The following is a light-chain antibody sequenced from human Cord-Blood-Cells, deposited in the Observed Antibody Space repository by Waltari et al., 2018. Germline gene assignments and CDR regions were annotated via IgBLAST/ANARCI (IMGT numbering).Light chain of an antibody. CDR1: SSIIGSNT. J-gene: IGLJ3*02. CDR3: AAWDDSLNIV. Sequence: QSVLTQPPSASGTPGQRVTISCSGSSSIIGSNTEHWYQQLPGTAPKLLIYSNNRRAAGVPGRFSGSKSGTSASLAISGLQSEDEADYYCAAWDDSLNIVFGGGTKLTVL. CDR2: SNN. V-gene: IGLV1-44*01.